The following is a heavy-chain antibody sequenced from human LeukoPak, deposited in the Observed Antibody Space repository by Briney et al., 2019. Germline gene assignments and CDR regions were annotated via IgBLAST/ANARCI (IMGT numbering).Heavy chain of an antibody. CDR2: IVPILGIA. V-gene: IGHV1-69*02. CDR1: GGTFSSYT. CDR3: ASLAVPAAIQV. J-gene: IGHJ4*02. D-gene: IGHD2-2*02. Sequence: SVKVSCKASGGTFSSYTISWVRQAPGQGLEWMGRIVPILGIANYAQKFQGRVTITADKSTSTAYMELSSLRSEDTAVYYCASLAVPAAIQVWGQGALVTVSS.